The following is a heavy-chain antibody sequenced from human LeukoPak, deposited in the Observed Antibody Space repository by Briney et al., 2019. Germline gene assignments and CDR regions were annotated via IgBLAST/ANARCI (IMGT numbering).Heavy chain of an antibody. J-gene: IGHJ5*02. CDR1: GGSISSYY. V-gene: IGHV4-59*01. D-gene: IGHD3-10*01. Sequence: KSSETLSLTCTVSGGSISSYYWSWIRQPPGKGLEWIGYIYYSGSTNYNPSLKSRVTISVDTSKNQFSLKLSSVTAADTAVYYCAREMVRGVINPYNWFDPWGQGTLVNVSS. CDR2: IYYSGST. CDR3: AREMVRGVINPYNWFDP.